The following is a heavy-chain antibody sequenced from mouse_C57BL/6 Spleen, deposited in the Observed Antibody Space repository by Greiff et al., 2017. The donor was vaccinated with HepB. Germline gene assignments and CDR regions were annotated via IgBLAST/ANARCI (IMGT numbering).Heavy chain of an antibody. CDR2: IHPNSGST. J-gene: IGHJ4*01. V-gene: IGHV1-64*01. D-gene: IGHD2-4*01. Sequence: VKLQQPGAELVKPGASVKLSCKASGYTFTSYWMHWVKQRPGQGLEWIGMIHPNSGSTNYNEKFKSKATLTVDKSSSTAYMQLSSLTSEDSAVYYCASPIYYDYLYAMDYWGQGTSVTVSS. CDR1: GYTFTSYW. CDR3: ASPIYYDYLYAMDY.